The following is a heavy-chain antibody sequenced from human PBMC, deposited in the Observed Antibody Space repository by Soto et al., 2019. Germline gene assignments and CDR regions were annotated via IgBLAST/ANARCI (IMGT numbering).Heavy chain of an antibody. D-gene: IGHD6-6*01. CDR3: AVAVIAARTAGFDY. J-gene: IGHJ4*02. Sequence: QVQRVQSGAEVMNPGASVMVSCEASGYTFPGYSMHWVRQAPGQGHEWMGWFNPNSGGTNYAQKFQGWVTMTRDTSISTGYMEVSRLRSDDTAVYYCAVAVIAARTAGFDYWGQGTLVTVSS. V-gene: IGHV1-2*04. CDR1: GYTFPGYS. CDR2: FNPNSGGT.